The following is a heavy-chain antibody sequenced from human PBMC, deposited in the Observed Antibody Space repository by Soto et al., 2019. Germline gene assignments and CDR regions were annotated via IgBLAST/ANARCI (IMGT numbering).Heavy chain of an antibody. CDR3: AHRQPTSTIAALPFWFDP. D-gene: IGHD6-6*01. Sequence: SGPTLVNPTQTLTLTCTFSGFSLSTSGVGVGWIRQPPGKALEWLALIYWNDDKRYSPSLKSRLTITKDTSKNQVVLTMTNMDPVDTATYYCAHRQPTSTIAALPFWFDPWGQGTLVTVSS. CDR1: GFSLSTSGVG. V-gene: IGHV2-5*01. J-gene: IGHJ5*02. CDR2: IYWNDDK.